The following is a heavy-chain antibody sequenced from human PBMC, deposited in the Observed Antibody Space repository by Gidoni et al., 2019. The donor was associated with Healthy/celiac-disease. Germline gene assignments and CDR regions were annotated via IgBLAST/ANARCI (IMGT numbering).Heavy chain of an antibody. CDR3: ARDAWYSSSSDYYYYMDV. V-gene: IGHV4-4*02. CDR1: GDSISRSNW. D-gene: IGHD6-6*01. Sequence: QVQLQESCPGLVKPSMTLSLTCAVSGDSISRSNWWSWVRQPPGKGLEWIGEIYHSGRTNYNPSLKSRVTISVDKSKNQFSLKLSSVTAADTAVYYCARDAWYSSSSDYYYYMDVWGKGTTVTVSS. J-gene: IGHJ6*03. CDR2: IYHSGRT.